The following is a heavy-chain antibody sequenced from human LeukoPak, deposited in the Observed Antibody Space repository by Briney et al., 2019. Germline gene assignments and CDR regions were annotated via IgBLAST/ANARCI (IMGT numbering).Heavy chain of an antibody. CDR1: GYTFTSYD. D-gene: IGHD3-22*01. CDR3: ARERRTYYYDSSGYYYRYNWFDP. CDR2: MNPNSGNT. J-gene: IGHJ5*02. V-gene: IGHV1-8*01. Sequence: ASVKVSCKASGYTFTSYDINWVRQATGQGLEWMGWMNPNSGNTGYAQKFQGRVTMTRNTSISTAYMELSSLRSEDTAVYYCARERRTYYYDSSGYYYRYNWFDPWGQGTLVTVSS.